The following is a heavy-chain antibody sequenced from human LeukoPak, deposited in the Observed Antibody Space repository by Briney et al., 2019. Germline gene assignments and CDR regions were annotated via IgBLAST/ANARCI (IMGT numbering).Heavy chain of an antibody. CDR2: ISGSGGSA. V-gene: IGHV3-23*01. Sequence: GGSLRLSCAASGVTFSSYAMNWVRQAPGKGLERVSAISGSGGSAYYADSMKGRFTISRDNSKITLYLQMNTWRAEDTAVYYCAKDGNNDFWSGYYYYFDYWGQGTLVTVSS. CDR1: GVTFSSYA. J-gene: IGHJ4*02. CDR3: AKDGNNDFWSGYYYYFDY. D-gene: IGHD3-3*01.